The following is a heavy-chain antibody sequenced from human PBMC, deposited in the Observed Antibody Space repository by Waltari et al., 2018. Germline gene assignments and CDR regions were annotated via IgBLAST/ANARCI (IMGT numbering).Heavy chain of an antibody. Sequence: QMQLVQSGPAVKKPGTSVKVSCKASGFTFTSSAMQWVRQARGQRLEWIGWIVVGSGNTNYAQKFQERVTITRDMSTSTVYMELRSLRSEDTAVYYCAAAGYSSGWPNWFDPWGQGTLVTVSS. D-gene: IGHD6-19*01. V-gene: IGHV1-58*02. CDR2: IVVGSGNT. CDR1: GFTFTSSA. CDR3: AAAGYSSGWPNWFDP. J-gene: IGHJ5*02.